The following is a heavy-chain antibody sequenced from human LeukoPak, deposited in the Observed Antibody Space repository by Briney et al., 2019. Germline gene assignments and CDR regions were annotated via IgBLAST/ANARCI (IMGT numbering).Heavy chain of an antibody. Sequence: SETLSLTCAVYGGSFSGYYWSWIRQPPGKGLEWIGEINHSGSTNYNPSLKSRVTISVDTSKNQFSLKLSSVTAADTAVYYRARLPYYYGSGSYNWGQGTLVTVSS. CDR1: GGSFSGYY. V-gene: IGHV4-34*01. CDR3: ARLPYYYGSGSYN. D-gene: IGHD3-10*01. CDR2: INHSGST. J-gene: IGHJ4*02.